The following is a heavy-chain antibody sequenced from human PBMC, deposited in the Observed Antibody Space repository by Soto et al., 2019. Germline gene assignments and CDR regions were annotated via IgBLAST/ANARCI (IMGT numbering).Heavy chain of an antibody. CDR2: IIPIFGTA. CDR1: GGTFSSYA. Sequence: QVQLVQSGAEGKKPGSSVKVSCKASGGTFSSYAISWVRQAPGQGLEWMGGIIPIFGTAHYAQKFQGRVTITADESTSTADMELSSLRSEDTAVYYCARGDMDIVVVPAAIGWFDRWGQGTLVTVSS. CDR3: ARGDMDIVVVPAAIGWFDR. J-gene: IGHJ5*02. D-gene: IGHD2-2*02. V-gene: IGHV1-69*01.